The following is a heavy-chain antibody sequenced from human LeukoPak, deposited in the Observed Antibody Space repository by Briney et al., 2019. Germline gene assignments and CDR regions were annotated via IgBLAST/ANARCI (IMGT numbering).Heavy chain of an antibody. Sequence: SETLSLTCTVSGGTISSGDYYWSWIRQPPGQGLEWIVNIYYSGGTYYNPSPKSRVTISVDTSQNQFSLKLSSVTAADSAVYYCDRDHPAARVVPAATVSDYWGQGTLFTVSS. J-gene: IGHJ4*02. CDR3: DRDHPAARVVPAATVSDY. CDR2: IYYSGGT. CDR1: GGTISSGDYY. D-gene: IGHD2-2*01. V-gene: IGHV4-30-4*08.